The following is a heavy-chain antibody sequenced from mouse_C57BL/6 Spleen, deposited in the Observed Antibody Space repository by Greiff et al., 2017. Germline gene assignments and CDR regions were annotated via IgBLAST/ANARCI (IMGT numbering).Heavy chain of an antibody. J-gene: IGHJ2*01. Sequence: QVQLQQPGAELVRPGSSVKLSCKASGYTFTSYWMDWVKQRPGQGLEWIGNIYPSDSETHYNQKFKDKATLTVDKSSSTAYMQLSSLTSEDSAVYYCARSPIGLRSLDYWGQGTTLTVSS. V-gene: IGHV1-61*01. CDR1: GYTFTSYW. CDR2: IYPSDSET. D-gene: IGHD1-1*01. CDR3: ARSPIGLRSLDY.